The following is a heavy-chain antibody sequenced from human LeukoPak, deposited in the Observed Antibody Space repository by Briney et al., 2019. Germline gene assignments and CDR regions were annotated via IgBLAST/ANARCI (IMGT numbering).Heavy chain of an antibody. V-gene: IGHV4-34*01. D-gene: IGHD5-24*01. J-gene: IGHJ6*03. CDR1: GGSFSGYY. CDR2: INHSGST. Sequence: SETLSLTCAVYGGSFSGYYWSWIRQPPGKGLEWIGEINHSGSTNYNPSLRSRVTISVDTSKNQFSLNVSSVTAADTAVYYCASTGNSYYYYMDVWGKGTTVTVSS. CDR3: ASTGNSYYYYMDV.